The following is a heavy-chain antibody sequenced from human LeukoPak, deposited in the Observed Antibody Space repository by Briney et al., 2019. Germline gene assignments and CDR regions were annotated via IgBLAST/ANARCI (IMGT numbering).Heavy chain of an antibody. CDR1: GFTFSSYE. V-gene: IGHV3-48*03. D-gene: IGHD6-13*01. J-gene: IGHJ4*02. CDR3: ARAIAAAGEYYFDY. Sequence: GGSLRLSCAASGFTFSSYEMNWVRQAPGKGLEWVSYISSSGSTIYYADSVKGRFTISRDNAKNSLYLQMNSLRAEDTAVYYCARAIAAAGEYYFDYWGQGTLVTVSS. CDR2: ISSSGSTI.